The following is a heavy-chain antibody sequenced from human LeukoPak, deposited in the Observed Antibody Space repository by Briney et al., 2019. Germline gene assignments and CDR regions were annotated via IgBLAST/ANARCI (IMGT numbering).Heavy chain of an antibody. CDR3: ARPMGGFYDFWSGTLRMDV. CDR1: GFPFSSYS. CDR2: ISSSSSYI. V-gene: IGHV3-21*01. D-gene: IGHD3-3*01. J-gene: IGHJ6*04. Sequence: GSLSLSCAASGFPFSSYSMNWVRQAPGKGLEWVSSISSSSSYIYYADSVKGRFTISRDNAKNSLYLQMNSLRAEDTAVYYCARPMGGFYDFWSGTLRMDVWGKGTTVTVSS.